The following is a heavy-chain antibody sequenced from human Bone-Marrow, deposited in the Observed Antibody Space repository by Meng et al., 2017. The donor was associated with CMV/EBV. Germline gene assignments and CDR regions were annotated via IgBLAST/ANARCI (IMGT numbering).Heavy chain of an antibody. CDR1: GYTFTGYY. J-gene: IGHJ4*02. CDR2: INPNSGGT. CDR3: ARADRRVTTFGGVIGGVFGY. D-gene: IGHD3-16*02. V-gene: IGHV1-2*02. Sequence: ASVKVSCKASGYTFTGYYMHWVRQAPGQGLEWMGWINPNSGGTNYAQKFQGRVTMTRDTSISTAYMELSRLRSDDTAVYYCARADRRVTTFGGVIGGVFGYWGQGTLVTVSS.